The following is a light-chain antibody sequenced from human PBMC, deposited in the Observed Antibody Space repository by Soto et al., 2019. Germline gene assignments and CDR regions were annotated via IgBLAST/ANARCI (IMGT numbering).Light chain of an antibody. Sequence: EVVMTQSPATLSVSPGERVTLSCRASQSVRSNLAWYQQKPGQAPRLLIHDASSRATGTPARFSGSGFGTDFTLTISSLEPEDFAVYYCQQYNNWPPITFGQGTRLEIK. CDR3: QQYNNWPPIT. CDR2: DAS. CDR1: QSVRSN. J-gene: IGKJ5*01. V-gene: IGKV3D-15*01.